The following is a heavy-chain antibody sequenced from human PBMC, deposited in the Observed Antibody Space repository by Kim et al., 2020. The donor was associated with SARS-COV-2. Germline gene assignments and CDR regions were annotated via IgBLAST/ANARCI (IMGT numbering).Heavy chain of an antibody. Sequence: ASVKVSCKASGYTFTSYYMHWVRQAPGQGLEWMGIINPSGGSTSYAQKFQGRVTMTRDTSTSTVYMELSSLRSEDTAVYYCARVSYGDKRGGAFDIWGQGTMVTVSS. CDR2: INPSGGST. CDR3: ARVSYGDKRGGAFDI. D-gene: IGHD4-17*01. V-gene: IGHV1-46*01. CDR1: GYTFTSYY. J-gene: IGHJ3*02.